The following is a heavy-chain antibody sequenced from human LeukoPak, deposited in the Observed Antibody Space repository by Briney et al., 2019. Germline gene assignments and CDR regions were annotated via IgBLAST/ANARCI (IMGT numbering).Heavy chain of an antibody. Sequence: GGSLRLSCEASQFTFSRFAMGWIRQAPGTGLEWVSTLSGSGTATYYADSVKGRFTTSRDNSKDTLYLQMDNLRADDTAVYYCAKHLGSHSFLFYYMDVWGTGTSVIVSS. V-gene: IGHV3-23*01. CDR1: QFTFSRFA. J-gene: IGHJ6*03. D-gene: IGHD2-21*01. CDR2: LSGSGTAT. CDR3: AKHLGSHSFLFYYMDV.